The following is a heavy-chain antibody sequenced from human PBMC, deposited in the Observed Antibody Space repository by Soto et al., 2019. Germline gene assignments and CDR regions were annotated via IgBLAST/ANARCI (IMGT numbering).Heavy chain of an antibody. CDR3: ARDSGGYSYGYAFGDY. D-gene: IGHD5-18*01. Sequence: QVQLVQSGAEVKKPGSSVKVSCKASGGTFSSYAISWVRQAPGQGLEWMGGIIPIFGTANYAQKFQGRVTITADKSTSTAYMELSSLRSEDTAVCYCARDSGGYSYGYAFGDYWGQGTLVTVSS. V-gene: IGHV1-69*06. CDR2: IIPIFGTA. CDR1: GGTFSSYA. J-gene: IGHJ4*02.